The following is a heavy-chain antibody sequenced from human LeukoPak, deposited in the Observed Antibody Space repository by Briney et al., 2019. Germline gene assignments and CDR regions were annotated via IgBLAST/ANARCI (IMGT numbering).Heavy chain of an antibody. Sequence: GGSLRLSYAASGFTFSTYWMSWARQAPGKGLEWVANIKQDGGQIYYLESVKGRFTVSRDNAKNSLYLQMNSLRAEDTAVYYCARLGARQMLEYWGQGTLVTVSS. CDR1: GFTFSTYW. CDR3: ARLGARQMLEY. CDR2: IKQDGGQI. V-gene: IGHV3-7*01. J-gene: IGHJ4*02. D-gene: IGHD4-17*01.